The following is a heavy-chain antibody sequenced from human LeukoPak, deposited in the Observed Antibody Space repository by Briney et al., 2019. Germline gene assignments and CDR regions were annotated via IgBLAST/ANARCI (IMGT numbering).Heavy chain of an antibody. Sequence: GGSLRLSCAVSGFPFSIYAMSWVRQSPGKGLEWVSAISGSGGSTYYADSVKGRFTISRENSKNTLYLQMNSLRDEDTAVYYCAKDRGWAIVVVPAAIDYWGQGTLVTVSS. CDR1: GFPFSIYA. J-gene: IGHJ4*02. D-gene: IGHD2-2*01. V-gene: IGHV3-23*01. CDR3: AKDRGWAIVVVPAAIDY. CDR2: ISGSGGST.